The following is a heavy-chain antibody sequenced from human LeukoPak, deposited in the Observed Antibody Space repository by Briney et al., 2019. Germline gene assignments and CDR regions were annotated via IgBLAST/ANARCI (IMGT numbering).Heavy chain of an antibody. J-gene: IGHJ4*02. D-gene: IGHD2-15*01. V-gene: IGHV3-13*01. Sequence: GGSLRLSCAASGCTFSSYGMHWLRQATAKGLEWVSAIGSDDETYYARPVKGRFSNAREDANNSLFHQMNGLGDGDTAVYCCARVGIYCSGASCYHFFDYWGQGTLVTVSS. CDR1: GCTFSSYG. CDR3: ARVGIYCSGASCYHFFDY. CDR2: IGSDDET.